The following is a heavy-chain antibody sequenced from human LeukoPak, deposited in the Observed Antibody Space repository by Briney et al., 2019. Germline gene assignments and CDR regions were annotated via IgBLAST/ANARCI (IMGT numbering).Heavy chain of an antibody. J-gene: IGHJ4*02. CDR2: ISYDGSNK. D-gene: IGHD1-7*01. Sequence: GGSLRLSCAASGFTFSTYGMHWVRQAPGKGLEWVAVISYDGSNKYYAASVKGRFTISRDNSKNTLYLQMNSLRAEDTAVYYCAKSIGITGITCPEYWGQGTLVTVSS. V-gene: IGHV3-30*18. CDR1: GFTFSTYG. CDR3: AKSIGITGITCPEY.